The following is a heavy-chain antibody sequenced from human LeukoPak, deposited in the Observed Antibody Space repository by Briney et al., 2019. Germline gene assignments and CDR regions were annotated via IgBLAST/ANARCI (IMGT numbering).Heavy chain of an antibody. J-gene: IGHJ4*02. V-gene: IGHV4-34*01. Sequence: PSETLSLTCAVYGGSFSGYYWSWIRQPPGKGLEWIGEINHSGSTNYNPSLKSRVTISVDTSKNQFSLKLSSVTAADTAVYYCASRVRRWLDYWGQGTLVTVSS. D-gene: IGHD3-16*02. CDR1: GGSFSGYY. CDR3: ASRVRRWLDY. CDR2: INHSGST.